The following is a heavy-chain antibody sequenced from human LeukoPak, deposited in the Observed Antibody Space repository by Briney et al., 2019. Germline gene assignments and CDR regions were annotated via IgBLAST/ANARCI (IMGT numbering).Heavy chain of an antibody. V-gene: IGHV4-59*01. CDR3: ARFDYYYYYGMDV. Sequence: SETLSLTCTVSGGSISSYYWSWIRQPPGKGLEWIGYIYYSGSTNYNPSLKSRVTISVDTSKSQFSLKLSSVTAADTAVYYCARFDYYYYYGMDVWGQGTTVTVSS. CDR2: IYYSGST. J-gene: IGHJ6*02. CDR1: GGSISSYY.